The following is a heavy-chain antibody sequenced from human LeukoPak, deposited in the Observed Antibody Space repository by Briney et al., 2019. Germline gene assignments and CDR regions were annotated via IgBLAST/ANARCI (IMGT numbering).Heavy chain of an antibody. V-gene: IGHV4-39*01. J-gene: IGHJ4*02. CDR1: GYSISSSGNY. CDR3: ARQGLGVVTSFDY. D-gene: IGHD2-21*02. CDR2: IYYSGTT. Sequence: SDTLSLTCAVSGYSISSSGNYWGWIRQPPGKGLEWIGSIYYSGTTYSNPSLKSRLTVSVDTSKNQFSLKVTSVSAADTAVYYCARQGLGVVTSFDYWGQGALVTVSS.